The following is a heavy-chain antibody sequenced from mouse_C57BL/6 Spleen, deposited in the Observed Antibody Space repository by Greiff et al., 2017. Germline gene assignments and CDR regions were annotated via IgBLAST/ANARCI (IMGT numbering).Heavy chain of an antibody. CDR1: GFSLTSYG. V-gene: IGHV2-2*01. CDR3: ARHGSPWYFDV. J-gene: IGHJ1*03. D-gene: IGHD1-1*01. CDR2: IWSGGST. Sequence: VKLMESGPGLVQPSQSLSITCTVSGFSLTSYGVHWVRQSPGKGLEWLGVIWSGGSTDYNAAFISRLSISKDNSKSQVFFKMNSLQADDTAIYYCARHGSPWYFDVWGTGTTVTVSS.